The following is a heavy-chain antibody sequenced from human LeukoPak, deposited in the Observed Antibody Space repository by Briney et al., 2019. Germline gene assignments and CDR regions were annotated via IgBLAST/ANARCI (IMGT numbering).Heavy chain of an antibody. CDR1: GFTFGSYG. V-gene: IGHV3-30*02. CDR3: ARGYSSSWHHYYYYMDV. D-gene: IGHD6-13*01. Sequence: GGSLRLSCAASGFTFGSYGMHWVRQAPGKGLEWVTFIRSDGSNKYYADSVKGRFTISRDNAKNSLYLQMNSLRAEDTAVYYCARGYSSSWHHYYYYMDVWGKGTTVTISS. CDR2: IRSDGSNK. J-gene: IGHJ6*03.